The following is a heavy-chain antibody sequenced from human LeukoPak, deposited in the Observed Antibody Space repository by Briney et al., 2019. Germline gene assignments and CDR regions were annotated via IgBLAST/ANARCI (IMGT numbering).Heavy chain of an antibody. CDR3: ARQDWSVKIDY. Sequence: SETLFLTCTVSGGSISSYYWSWIRQPPGKGLEWIGYIYYSGSTNYNPSLKSRVTISVDTSKNQFSLKLSSVTAADTAVYYCARQDWSVKIDYWGQGTLVTVSS. CDR2: IYYSGST. CDR1: GGSISSYY. V-gene: IGHV4-59*08. D-gene: IGHD3/OR15-3a*01. J-gene: IGHJ4*02.